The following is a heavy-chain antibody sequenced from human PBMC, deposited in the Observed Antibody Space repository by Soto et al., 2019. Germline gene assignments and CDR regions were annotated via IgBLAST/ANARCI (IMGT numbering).Heavy chain of an antibody. CDR1: RYTFTNFY. Sequence: GASVKVSCKASRYTFTNFYIHWLRQAPGQGLEWMGIINPSGGSTTYPQKFQGRVTMTRDTSTSTVHMELITLRSEDTAVYYCARSQVGRPLDGWGTGSTVTVSS. J-gene: IGHJ6*01. V-gene: IGHV1-46*01. CDR2: INPSGGST. D-gene: IGHD1-26*01. CDR3: ARSQVGRPLDG.